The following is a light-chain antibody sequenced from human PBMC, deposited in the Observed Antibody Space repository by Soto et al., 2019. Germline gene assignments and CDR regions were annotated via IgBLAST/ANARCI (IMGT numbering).Light chain of an antibody. CDR2: EAS. CDR3: QKCDSAPQT. CDR1: QGISSY. J-gene: IGKJ1*01. V-gene: IGKV1-27*01. Sequence: DIQLTQSPSFLSASVGDRVTITCRASQGISSYLAWYQQKPGKVPKLLIYEASNLQSGVPSRFRGGGSGTEFTLTISSLQPEDVATYYCQKCDSAPQTFGQGTKVDIK.